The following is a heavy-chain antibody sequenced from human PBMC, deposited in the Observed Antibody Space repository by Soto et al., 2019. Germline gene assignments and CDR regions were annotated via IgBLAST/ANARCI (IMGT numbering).Heavy chain of an antibody. CDR2: IVVGSANT. D-gene: IGHD6-19*01. CDR3: AAAGIAVPLDRSNVYYYYGMDV. Sequence: QMHLVQSGPAVKKPGTSLKVSCKASGFTLSSSALHWVRQARGQRLEWIGWIVVGSANTNYAQKFQDIVTTTRDMSISTAYMELSRLRSEDTAVYYCAAAGIAVPLDRSNVYYYYGMDVWGQGATVTVS. CDR1: GFTLSSSA. V-gene: IGHV1-58*03. J-gene: IGHJ6*02.